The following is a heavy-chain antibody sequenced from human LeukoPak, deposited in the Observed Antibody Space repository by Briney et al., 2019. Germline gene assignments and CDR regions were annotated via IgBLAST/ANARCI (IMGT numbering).Heavy chain of an antibody. J-gene: IGHJ4*02. Sequence: GGSLRLSCAASGFTFSSNYMSWVRQAPGKGLECVAVISYDGNNKYYADSVKGRFTVSRDNSKNTLYLQMNSLRTEDTAVYYCAIGDGLGKLSSSFEYWGQGTLVTVSS. V-gene: IGHV3-30*03. CDR3: AIGDGLGKLSSSFEY. D-gene: IGHD3-16*02. CDR2: ISYDGNNK. CDR1: GFTFSSNY.